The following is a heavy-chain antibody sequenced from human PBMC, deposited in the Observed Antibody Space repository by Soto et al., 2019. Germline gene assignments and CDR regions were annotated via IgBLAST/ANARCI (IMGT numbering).Heavy chain of an antibody. CDR1: GFTFTSSA. Sequence: ASVQVSCKASGFTFTSSAMQWVRQARGQRLEWIRWIVVGSGNTNYAQKFQERVTITRDMSTSTAYMELSSLRSEDTAVYYCAALLVPGSNLSDHYYYYMDVWGKGTTVTVSS. J-gene: IGHJ6*03. CDR3: AALLVPGSNLSDHYYYYMDV. CDR2: IVVGSGNT. D-gene: IGHD3-10*01. V-gene: IGHV1-58*02.